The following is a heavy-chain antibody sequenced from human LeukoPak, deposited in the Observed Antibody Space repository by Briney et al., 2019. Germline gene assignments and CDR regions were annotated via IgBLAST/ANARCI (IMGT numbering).Heavy chain of an antibody. CDR1: GFTFSSYA. D-gene: IGHD6-19*01. CDR2: IVGSGGTT. CDR3: ARDPGAVAAYAFDI. J-gene: IGHJ3*02. V-gene: IGHV3-23*01. Sequence: GGSLRLSCAASGFTFSSYAMSWVRQAPGKGLEWVSAIVGSGGTTYYVDSVKGRFTISRDNAKNSLYLQMNSLRAEDTAVYYCARDPGAVAAYAFDIWGQGTMVTVSS.